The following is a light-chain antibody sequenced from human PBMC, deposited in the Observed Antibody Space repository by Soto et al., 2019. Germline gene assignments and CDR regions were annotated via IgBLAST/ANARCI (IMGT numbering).Light chain of an antibody. CDR1: NSDVGGYNY. V-gene: IGLV2-8*01. Sequence: QSALTQPPSASGSPGQSVTISCTGTNSDVGGYNYLSWYQHRPGKAPQLIIYEVTKRPSGVPNRFFGSKSGNTASLTVSGLQAEDEADYFCMSYAGMYTYVFGTGTKVTVL. CDR3: MSYAGMYTYV. CDR2: EVT. J-gene: IGLJ1*01.